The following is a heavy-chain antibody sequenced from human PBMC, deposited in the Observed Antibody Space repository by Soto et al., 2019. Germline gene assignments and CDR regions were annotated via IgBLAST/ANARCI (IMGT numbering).Heavy chain of an antibody. CDR2: IYSGGST. D-gene: IGHD4-17*01. CDR1: GVSVSSTY. V-gene: IGHV3-53*01. J-gene: IGHJ6*02. Sequence: GGSMGLCCAASGVSVSSTYMSWVRQAPGKGLEWVSVIYSGGSTYYADSVKGRFTISRDNSKNTLYLQMNSLRAEDTAVYYCARDLSYGAVFYGMDVWGQGTTVTVSS. CDR3: ARDLSYGAVFYGMDV.